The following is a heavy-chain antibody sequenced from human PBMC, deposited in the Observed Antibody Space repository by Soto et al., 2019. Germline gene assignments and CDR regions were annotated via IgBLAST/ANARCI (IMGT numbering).Heavy chain of an antibody. D-gene: IGHD3-3*01. CDR1: GFTFSSYG. CDR3: ARDFLGTSDFWSGYFKMGYYYGMDV. J-gene: IGHJ6*02. CDR2: ISYDGSNK. V-gene: IGHV3-30*03. Sequence: GGSLRLSCAASGFTFSSYGMHWVRQAPGKGLEWVAVISYDGSNKYYADSVKGRFTISRDNSKNTLYLQMNSLRAEDTAVYYCARDFLGTSDFWSGYFKMGYYYGMDVWGQGTTVTVSS.